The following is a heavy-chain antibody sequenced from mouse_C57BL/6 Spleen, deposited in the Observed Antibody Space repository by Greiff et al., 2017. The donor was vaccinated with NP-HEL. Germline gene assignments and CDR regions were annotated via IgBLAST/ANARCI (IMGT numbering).Heavy chain of an antibody. CDR3: AREVYYYGSSYEAMDY. Sequence: EVQLVESGGGLVKPGGSLKLSCAASGFTFSSYAMSWVRQTPEKRLEWVATISAGGSYTYYPDNVKGRFTISRDNATNNLYLQMSHLKSEDTAMYYCAREVYYYGSSYEAMDYWGQGTSVTVSS. CDR2: ISAGGSYT. D-gene: IGHD1-1*01. V-gene: IGHV5-4*01. CDR1: GFTFSSYA. J-gene: IGHJ4*01.